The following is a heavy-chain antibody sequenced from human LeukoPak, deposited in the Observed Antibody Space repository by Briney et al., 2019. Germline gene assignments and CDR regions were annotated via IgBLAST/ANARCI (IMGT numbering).Heavy chain of an antibody. CDR3: TRSEGNDAFDV. D-gene: IGHD3-10*01. CDR2: ILPLLGST. CDR1: GGSFNSHT. V-gene: IGHV1-69*13. J-gene: IGHJ3*01. Sequence: PWASVKVSCKASGGSFNSHTLGGVRQAPGQGLEWMGGILPLLGSTNVAQKFQGKVSFTADAATATAYMELTSLTSDDTAIYFCTRSEGNDAFDVWGQGTMVIVSS.